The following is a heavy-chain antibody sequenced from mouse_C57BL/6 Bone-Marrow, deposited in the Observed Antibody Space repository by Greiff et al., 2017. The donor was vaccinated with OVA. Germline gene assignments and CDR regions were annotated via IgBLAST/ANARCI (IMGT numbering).Heavy chain of an antibody. Sequence: QVQLQQSGAELVKPGASVKLSCKASGYTFTSYWMHWVKQRPGRGLEWIGRIDPNSGSTNYNEKFKSKATLTVDTSSSTAYMQLSSLTSEDSAVYYCARRVTTVVAHWYFDVWGTGTTVTVSS. J-gene: IGHJ1*03. D-gene: IGHD1-1*01. CDR3: ARRVTTVVAHWYFDV. V-gene: IGHV1-62-3*01. CDR1: GYTFTSYW. CDR2: IDPNSGST.